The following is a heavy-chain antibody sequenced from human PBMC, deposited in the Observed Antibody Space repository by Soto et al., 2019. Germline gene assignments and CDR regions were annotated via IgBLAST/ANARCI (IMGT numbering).Heavy chain of an antibody. V-gene: IGHV3-7*01. D-gene: IGHD3-16*01. CDR3: ARTKGAVAFDI. CDR2: IKEDGNEK. CDR1: GFTFSSYY. J-gene: IGHJ3*02. Sequence: PGGSLRLSCAASGFTFSSYYMTWVRQAPGEGLEWVANIKEDGNEKYYVDSVEGRFTISRDNAENSLYLQMNSLRAEDTAVYYCARTKGAVAFDIWGQGTMVTVSS.